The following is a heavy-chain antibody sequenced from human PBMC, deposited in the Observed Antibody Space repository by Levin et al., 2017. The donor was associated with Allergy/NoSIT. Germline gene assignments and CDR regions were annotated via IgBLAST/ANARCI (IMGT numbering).Heavy chain of an antibody. CDR3: ARDRTSSTWVAPPAMGIS. Sequence: SETLSLTCTVSSGSVSNSSYYWSWIRQPPGRGLEWIGYIYYSGSTYYNPSLKNRVTISVDTSKNQFSLKLTSVTAADTAVYYCARDRTSSTWVAPPAMGISWGQGTLVTVSS. CDR1: SGSVSNSSYY. J-gene: IGHJ4*02. V-gene: IGHV4-61*01. CDR2: IYYSGST. D-gene: IGHD2-2*01.